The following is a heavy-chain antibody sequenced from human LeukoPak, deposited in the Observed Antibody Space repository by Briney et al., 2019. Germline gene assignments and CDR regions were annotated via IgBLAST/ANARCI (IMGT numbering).Heavy chain of an antibody. J-gene: IGHJ4*02. D-gene: IGHD6-13*01. V-gene: IGHV3-30*04. CDR2: ISYDGSNK. CDR1: GFTFSSYA. Sequence: GGSLRLSCAASGFTFSSYAMHGVRQAPGKGREWVAVISYDGSNKYYADSVKGRFTSSRDNAKNTLYLQMNSLRAEDTAVYYCARDRIIAAAGIDYWGQGTLVTVPS. CDR3: ARDRIIAAAGIDY.